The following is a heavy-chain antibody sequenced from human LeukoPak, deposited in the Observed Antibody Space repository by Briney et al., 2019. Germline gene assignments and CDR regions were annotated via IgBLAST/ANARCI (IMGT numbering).Heavy chain of an antibody. CDR2: IYYNGAT. J-gene: IGHJ3*02. CDR3: GRYLLFGSSGFDDALLI. D-gene: IGHD3-22*01. Sequence: SETLSLTCTVSGDSISPHYWIWVRQPPGKGLEWLGYIYYNGATDYNPSVKSRVTFSVDTSKNQFSLNLRFVTAADTAVYYCGRYLLFGSSGFDDALLIWAKGQWSPSLQ. CDR1: GDSISPHY. V-gene: IGHV4-59*11.